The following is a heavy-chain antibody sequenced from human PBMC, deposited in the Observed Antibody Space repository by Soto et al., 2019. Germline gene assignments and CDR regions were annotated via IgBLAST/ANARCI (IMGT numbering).Heavy chain of an antibody. J-gene: IGHJ2*01. CDR2: ISGGGDAT. Sequence: EVQLLESGGGLVQPGGSLRLSCATSGFTYSSYAMSWVRQAPGKGLEWVSGISGGGDATFYADSVKGRVTISRDNSKNSLSLQMNCLRAEETALYFCAKKVSGTVTSAAYWYFDLWGRGTLVTVSS. CDR3: AKKVSGTVTSAAYWYFDL. V-gene: IGHV3-23*01. D-gene: IGHD4-17*01. CDR1: GFTYSSYA.